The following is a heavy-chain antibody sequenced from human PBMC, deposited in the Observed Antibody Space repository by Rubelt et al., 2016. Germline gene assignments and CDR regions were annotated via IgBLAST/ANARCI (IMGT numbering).Heavy chain of an antibody. J-gene: IGHJ6*02. CDR1: GYTFTSYA. D-gene: IGHD3-9*01. CDR3: ARDQEYYDILTGYLSGMDV. V-gene: IGHV1-3*01. Sequence: QVQLVQSGAEVKKPGASVKVSCKASGYTFTSYAMHWVRQAPGQRLEWMGWINAGNGHTKYSQKFQGRGAITREKTGGTANMELSSLRSEDTAGYYCARDQEYYDILTGYLSGMDVWGQGTTVTVSS. CDR2: INAGNGHT.